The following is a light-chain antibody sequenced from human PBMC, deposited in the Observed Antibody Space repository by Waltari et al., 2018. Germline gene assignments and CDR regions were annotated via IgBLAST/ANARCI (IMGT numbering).Light chain of an antibody. CDR1: HSVSSN. V-gene: IGKV3-15*01. CDR2: DAS. CDR3: QQYNDWPLT. J-gene: IGKJ4*01. Sequence: EIVLTQSPGILSLSPGERAVLSCRASHSVSSNYLAWYKQKPGQAPRLLIYDASTRATGVPPRFSGSGSVTEFTLTISSLQSEDFAVYSCQQYNDWPLTFGGGTKVEIK.